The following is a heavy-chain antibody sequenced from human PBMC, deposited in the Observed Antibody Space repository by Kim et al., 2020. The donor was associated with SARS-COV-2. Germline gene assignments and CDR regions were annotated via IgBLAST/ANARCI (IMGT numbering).Heavy chain of an antibody. CDR1: GFTFSGYY. V-gene: IGHV3-11*06. Sequence: GGSLRLSCAASGFTFSGYYMSWLRQAPGKGLEWVAHISHSRSYTNYVDSVKGRFTISRDNAKNSLYLQMNSLRAEDTAVYYCARARHGYVWESYW. J-gene: IGHJ4*01. CDR2: ISHSRSYT. CDR3: ARARHGYVWESY. D-gene: IGHD3-16*01.